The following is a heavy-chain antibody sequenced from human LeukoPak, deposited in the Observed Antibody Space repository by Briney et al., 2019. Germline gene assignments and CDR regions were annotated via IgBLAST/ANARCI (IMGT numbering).Heavy chain of an antibody. J-gene: IGHJ4*02. Sequence: SVKVSCKASGGTFSSYAISWVRQAPGQGLEWMGGIIPIFGTANYAQKFQGRVTITTDESTSTAYMEPSSLRSEDTAVYYCARGYDCSSTSCWRTSFDYWGQGTLVTVSS. CDR1: GGTFSSYA. D-gene: IGHD2-2*01. CDR2: IIPIFGTA. V-gene: IGHV1-69*05. CDR3: ARGYDCSSTSCWRTSFDY.